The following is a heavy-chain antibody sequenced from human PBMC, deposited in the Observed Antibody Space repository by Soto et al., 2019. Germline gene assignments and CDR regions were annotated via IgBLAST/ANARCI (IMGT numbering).Heavy chain of an antibody. CDR2: INTNTGNP. J-gene: IGHJ6*02. CDR1: GYTFTSYG. D-gene: IGHD3-3*01. Sequence: RASVKVSCKASGYTFTSYGISWVRQAPGQGLEWMGWINTNTGNPTYAQGFTGRFVFSLDTSVSTAYLQICSLKAEDTAVYYCARDRPLTTTYYDFWSGYPYYYYGMDVWGQGTTVTVSS. V-gene: IGHV7-4-1*01. CDR3: ARDRPLTTTYYDFWSGYPYYYYGMDV.